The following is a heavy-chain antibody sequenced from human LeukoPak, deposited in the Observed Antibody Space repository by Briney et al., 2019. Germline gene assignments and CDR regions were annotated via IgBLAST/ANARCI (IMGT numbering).Heavy chain of an antibody. J-gene: IGHJ5*02. CDR2: INHSGST. CDR1: GGSFSGYY. V-gene: IGHV4-34*01. CDR3: ARQINWFDP. Sequence: SETLSLTCAVYGGSFSGYYWSWIRQPPGKGLEWIGEINHSGSTYYNPSLKSRVTISVDRSKNQFSLKLSSVTAADTAVYYCARQINWFDPWGQGTLVTVSS.